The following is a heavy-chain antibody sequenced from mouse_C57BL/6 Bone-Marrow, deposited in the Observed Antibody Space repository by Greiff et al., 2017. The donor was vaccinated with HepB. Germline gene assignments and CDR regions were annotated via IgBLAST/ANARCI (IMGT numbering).Heavy chain of an antibody. J-gene: IGHJ1*03. Sequence: VQLQQPGAELVKPGASVKLSCKASGYTFTSYWMHWVKQRPGQGLEWIGMIHPNSGSTNYNEKFKSKATLTVDKSSSTAYSQLSSLTSEDSAVYYCARDRYYGSKYFDVWGTGTTVTVSS. CDR2: IHPNSGST. D-gene: IGHD1-1*01. CDR1: GYTFTSYW. V-gene: IGHV1-64*01. CDR3: ARDRYYGSKYFDV.